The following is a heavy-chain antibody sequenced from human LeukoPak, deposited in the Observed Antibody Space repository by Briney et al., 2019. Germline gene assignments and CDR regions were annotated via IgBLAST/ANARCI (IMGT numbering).Heavy chain of an antibody. CDR1: GFTFSSYA. J-gene: IGHJ4*02. D-gene: IGHD6-19*01. Sequence: QPGGSLRLSCAASGFTFSSYAMSWVRQAPGKGLEWVSAISGSGGSTYYADSVKGRFTISRDNSKNTLYLQMNSLRAEDTAVYYCAKAKYSSGIIYYYFDYWGQGTLVTVSS. V-gene: IGHV3-23*01. CDR3: AKAKYSSGIIYYYFDY. CDR2: ISGSGGST.